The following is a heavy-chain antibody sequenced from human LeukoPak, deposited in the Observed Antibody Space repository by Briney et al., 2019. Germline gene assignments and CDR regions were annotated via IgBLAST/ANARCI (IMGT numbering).Heavy chain of an antibody. Sequence: ASVKVSCKASGYTFTSYGISWVRQAPGQGLEWMGIINPSGGSTSYAQKFQGRVTMTRDMSTSTVYMELSSLRSEDTAVYYCARLYYGDDDAFDIWGQGTMVTVSS. D-gene: IGHD4-17*01. J-gene: IGHJ3*02. CDR2: INPSGGST. CDR1: GYTFTSYG. CDR3: ARLYYGDDDAFDI. V-gene: IGHV1-46*01.